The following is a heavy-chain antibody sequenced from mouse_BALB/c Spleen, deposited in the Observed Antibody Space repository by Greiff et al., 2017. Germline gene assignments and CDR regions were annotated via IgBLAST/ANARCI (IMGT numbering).Heavy chain of an antibody. CDR2: INPSNGRT. Sequence: VQLQQPGAELVKPGASVKLSCKASGYTFTSYWMHWVKQRPGQGLEWIGEINPSNGRTNYNEKFKSKATLTVDKSSSTAYMQLSSLTSEDSAVYYCARGGDGYYYAMDYWGQGTSVTVSS. D-gene: IGHD2-3*01. V-gene: IGHV1S81*02. J-gene: IGHJ4*01. CDR3: ARGGDGYYYAMDY. CDR1: GYTFTSYW.